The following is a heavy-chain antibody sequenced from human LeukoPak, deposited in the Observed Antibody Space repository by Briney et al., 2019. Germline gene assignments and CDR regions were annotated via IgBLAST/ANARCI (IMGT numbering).Heavy chain of an antibody. J-gene: IGHJ4*02. V-gene: IGHV3-33*01. CDR2: IWYDGSNK. Sequence: GRSLRLSCAASGFTFSSYGMHWVRQVPGKGLEWVAVIWYDGSNKYYADSVTGRFTISRDNSKNTLYLQMNSLRAEDTAVYYCARDATLRIAVAAYWGQGTLVTVSS. D-gene: IGHD6-19*01. CDR3: ARDATLRIAVAAY. CDR1: GFTFSSYG.